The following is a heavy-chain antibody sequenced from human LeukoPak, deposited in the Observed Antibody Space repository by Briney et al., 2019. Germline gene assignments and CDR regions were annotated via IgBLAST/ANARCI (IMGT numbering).Heavy chain of an antibody. CDR2: INPNSGGT. V-gene: IGHV1-2*02. CDR3: ARGYCSGDCFTLFDY. Sequence: ASLKVSCKASGYMFTGYYMLWVRQAPGQGLEWIEWINPNSGGTNYAQKFQGRVTMTRDTSISTAYMELSSLRSDDTAVYYCARGYCSGDCFTLFDYWGQGTLVTVSS. CDR1: GYMFTGYY. D-gene: IGHD2-21*02. J-gene: IGHJ4*02.